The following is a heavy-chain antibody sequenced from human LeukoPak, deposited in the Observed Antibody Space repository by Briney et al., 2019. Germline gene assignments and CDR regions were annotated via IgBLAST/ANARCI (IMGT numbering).Heavy chain of an antibody. D-gene: IGHD6-19*01. J-gene: IGHJ4*02. Sequence: PGGSLRLSCAASGFTFSSHWMHWVRQAPGKGLVWVSRVNSDGSSTSYAASVEGRFTISRDNAKNTLYLQMNSLRDEDTAVYYCARDSRSSGLTVDYWGQGTLATVSS. CDR3: ARDSRSSGLTVDY. V-gene: IGHV3-74*01. CDR2: VNSDGSST. CDR1: GFTFSSHW.